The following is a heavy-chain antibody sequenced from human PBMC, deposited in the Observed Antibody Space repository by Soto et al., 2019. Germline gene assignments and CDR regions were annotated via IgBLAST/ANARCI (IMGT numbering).Heavy chain of an antibody. D-gene: IGHD6-19*01. Sequence: SVKVACKASGYTFSIYAISWVRQATGQGLEWMGGIIPIFGTANYAQKFQGRVTITADESTSTAYMELSSLRSDDTAVYYCARGGVTAVAGSPDYYHGMDVWGQGTTVTVSS. V-gene: IGHV1-69*13. CDR3: ARGGVTAVAGSPDYYHGMDV. CDR2: IIPIFGTA. CDR1: GYTFSIYA. J-gene: IGHJ6*02.